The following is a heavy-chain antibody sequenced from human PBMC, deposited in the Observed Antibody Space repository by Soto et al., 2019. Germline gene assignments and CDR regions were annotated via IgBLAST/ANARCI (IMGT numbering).Heavy chain of an antibody. CDR2: IYYSGST. Sequence: PLGTLSLTCTVSGGSSRSYYWSWIRQPPGKGLEWIGYIYYSGSTKYNPSLKSRVTISVDSSKNQFSLKLTSVTAADTAVYYCARSVFPWGQGTLVTVSS. CDR3: ARSVFP. J-gene: IGHJ5*02. CDR1: GGSSRSYY. V-gene: IGHV4-59*12.